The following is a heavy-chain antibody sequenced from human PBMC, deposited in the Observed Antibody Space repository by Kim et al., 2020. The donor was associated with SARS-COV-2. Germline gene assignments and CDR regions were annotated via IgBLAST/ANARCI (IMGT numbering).Heavy chain of an antibody. CDR2: IYHSGST. CDR3: ARFEKTLVNDSDAFDI. J-gene: IGHJ3*02. Sequence: SETLSLTCAVSGGSISSSNWWSWVRQPPGKGLEWIGEIYHSGSTNYNPSLKSRVTISVDKSKNQFSLKLSSVTAADTDVYYCARFEKTLVNDSDAFDIWGQGTMVTVYS. D-gene: IGHD3-9*01. CDR1: GGSISSSNW. V-gene: IGHV4-4*02.